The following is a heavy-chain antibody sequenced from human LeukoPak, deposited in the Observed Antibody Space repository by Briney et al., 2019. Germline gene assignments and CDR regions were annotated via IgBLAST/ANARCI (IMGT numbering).Heavy chain of an antibody. J-gene: IGHJ5*02. Sequence: SETLSLTCTVSGGSISSGDYYWSWIRQPPGKGLEWIGYIYYSGSTYYNPSLKSRVTISVDTSKNQFSLKLSSVTAADTAVYYCARVRGYSYGYWFDPWGQGTLVTVSS. CDR2: IYYSGST. CDR1: GGSISSGDYY. V-gene: IGHV4-30-4*01. D-gene: IGHD5-18*01. CDR3: ARVRGYSYGYWFDP.